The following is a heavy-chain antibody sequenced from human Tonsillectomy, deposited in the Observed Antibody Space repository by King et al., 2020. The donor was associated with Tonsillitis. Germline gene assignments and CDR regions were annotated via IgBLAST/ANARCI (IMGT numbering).Heavy chain of an antibody. CDR2: ISGDGGST. V-gene: IGHV3-43*02. CDR3: AQSRSYYDFWSGSQDYYYMDV. J-gene: IGHJ6*03. Sequence: VQLVESGGGVVQPGGSLRLSCAASGFTFDDYAMHWVRQAPGKGLEWVSLISGDGGSTYYADSVKGRFTISRDNSKNSLYLQMNSLRTEYTALYYCAQSRSYYDFWSGSQDYYYMDVWGKGTTVTVSS. D-gene: IGHD3-3*01. CDR1: GFTFDDYA.